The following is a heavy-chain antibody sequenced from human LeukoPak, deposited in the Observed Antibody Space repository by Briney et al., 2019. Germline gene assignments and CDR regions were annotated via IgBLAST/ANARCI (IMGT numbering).Heavy chain of an antibody. D-gene: IGHD6-13*01. V-gene: IGHV4-34*01. CDR2: INHSGST. CDR1: GGSFSGYY. Sequence: PSETLSLTCAVYGGSFSGYYWSRIRQPPGKGLEWIGEINHSGSTNYNPSLKSRVTISVDTSTNQFSLKLSSVTAADTAVYYCARGRIAAAGTGYWFDPWGQGTLVAVSS. J-gene: IGHJ5*02. CDR3: ARGRIAAAGTGYWFDP.